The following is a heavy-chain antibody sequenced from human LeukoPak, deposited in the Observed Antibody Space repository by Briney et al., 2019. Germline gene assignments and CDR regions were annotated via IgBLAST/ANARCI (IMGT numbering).Heavy chain of an antibody. CDR3: ARQETSNYNGAFDI. J-gene: IGHJ3*02. D-gene: IGHD1-7*01. CDR1: GFTFSSYW. CDR2: IKQDGSEK. Sequence: PGGSLRLSCAASGFTFSSYWMSWVRQAPGKGLEWVANIKQDGSEKYYVDSVKGRFTISRDNAKNSLYLQMNSLRADDTAVYYCARQETSNYNGAFDIWGQGTMVTVSS. V-gene: IGHV3-7*01.